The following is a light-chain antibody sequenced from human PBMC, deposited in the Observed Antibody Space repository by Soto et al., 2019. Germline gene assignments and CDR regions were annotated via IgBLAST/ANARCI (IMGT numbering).Light chain of an antibody. CDR2: GNS. J-gene: IGLJ1*01. Sequence: QSVLTQPPSVSGAPGQRVTISCTGSSSNIVTGYDVHWYQQLPGTAPKLLIYGNSNRPSGFPDRFSGSKSGTSASLAITGLQAEDEADYYCQSFDSSRFYVFGTGTKLTVL. CDR1: SSNIVTGYD. CDR3: QSFDSSRFYV. V-gene: IGLV1-40*01.